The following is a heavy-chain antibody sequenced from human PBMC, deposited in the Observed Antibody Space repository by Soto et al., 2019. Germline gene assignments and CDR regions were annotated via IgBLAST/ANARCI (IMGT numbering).Heavy chain of an antibody. D-gene: IGHD3-10*01. J-gene: IGHJ6*02. CDR1: GGSFSGYY. Sequence: SETLSLTCAVYGGSFSGYYWSWIRQPPGKGLEWIGEINHSGSTNYNPSLKSRVTISVDTSKNQFSLKLSSVTAADTAVYYCAREEVLWFGELFSYYYYGMDVWGQGTTVTVSS. CDR3: AREEVLWFGELFSYYYYGMDV. CDR2: INHSGST. V-gene: IGHV4-34*01.